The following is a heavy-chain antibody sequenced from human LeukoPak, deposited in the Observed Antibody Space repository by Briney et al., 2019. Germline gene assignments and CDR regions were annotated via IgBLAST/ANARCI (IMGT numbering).Heavy chain of an antibody. J-gene: IGHJ4*02. D-gene: IGHD6-6*01. CDR2: INPNSGDT. Sequence: ASVKVSCKASGYTFTDYYMHWVRQAPGQGPDWMGWINPNSGDTNYAQKFQGRVTMTRDTSISTAYMELSRLRSDDTAVYYCARDGIVARPGYWGQGTLVTVSS. CDR3: ARDGIVARPGY. CDR1: GYTFTDYY. V-gene: IGHV1-2*02.